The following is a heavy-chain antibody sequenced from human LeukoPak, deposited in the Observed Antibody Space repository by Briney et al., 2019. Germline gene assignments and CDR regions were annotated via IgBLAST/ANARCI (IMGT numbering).Heavy chain of an antibody. D-gene: IGHD5-12*01. CDR1: GFTFSSYW. J-gene: IGHJ6*03. CDR2: IKQDGSEK. Sequence: GGSLRLSCAASGFTFSSYWMSWVRQAPGKGLEWVANIKQDGSEKYYVDSVRGRFTISRDNAKNSLYLQMNSLRAEDTAVYYCARDHEWLDQYYYYYYYMDVWGKGTTVTVSS. CDR3: ARDHEWLDQYYYYYYYMDV. V-gene: IGHV3-7*01.